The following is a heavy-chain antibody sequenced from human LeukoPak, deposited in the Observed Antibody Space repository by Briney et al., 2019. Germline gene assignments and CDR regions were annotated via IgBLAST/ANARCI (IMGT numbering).Heavy chain of an antibody. CDR2: IYYSGSS. Sequence: SETLSLTCTVSGGSINNGGYYWSWIRQHPGKGQEWIGYIYYSGSSYYNPSLRSRVTISVDTSKNHFSLKLSSVTAADTAVYYCARNRDGYNSFDYRGQGTLVTVSS. D-gene: IGHD5-24*01. V-gene: IGHV4-31*03. CDR3: ARNRDGYNSFDY. CDR1: GGSINNGGYY. J-gene: IGHJ4*02.